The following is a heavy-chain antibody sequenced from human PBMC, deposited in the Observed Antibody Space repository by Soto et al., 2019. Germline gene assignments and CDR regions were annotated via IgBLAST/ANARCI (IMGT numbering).Heavy chain of an antibody. D-gene: IGHD3-10*01. CDR3: AREYSTMVRGVQVS. CDR2: IYSGGST. Sequence: SLRLSCAASGFTVSSNYMSWVRQAPGKGLEWVSVIYSGGSTYYADSVKGRFTISRDNSKNTLYLQMNSLRAEDTAVYYCAREYSTMVRGVQVSWGQGTLVTV. CDR1: GFTVSSNY. V-gene: IGHV3-53*01. J-gene: IGHJ5*02.